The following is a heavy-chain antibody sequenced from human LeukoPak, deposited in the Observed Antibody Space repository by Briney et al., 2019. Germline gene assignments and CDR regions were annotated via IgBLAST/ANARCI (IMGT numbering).Heavy chain of an antibody. Sequence: GGSLRLSCAVSGFTFDDYGMSWVRQAPGKGLEWVSGINWNGGSTGYVDSVKGRFTISRDNAKNSLYLQMNSLRAEDTAVYYCARVDYDILTGYYIYAFDIWGQGTMVTVSS. V-gene: IGHV3-20*04. J-gene: IGHJ3*02. CDR2: INWNGGST. D-gene: IGHD3-9*01. CDR1: GFTFDDYG. CDR3: ARVDYDILTGYYIYAFDI.